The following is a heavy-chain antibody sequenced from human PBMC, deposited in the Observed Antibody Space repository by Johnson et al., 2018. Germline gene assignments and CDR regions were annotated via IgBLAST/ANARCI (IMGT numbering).Heavy chain of an antibody. CDR1: VFTPSSYD. CDR3: ARGLMTTDAFDS. V-gene: IGHV3-13*01. J-gene: IGHJ3*02. D-gene: IGHD4-11*01. CDR2: IGTIDDT. Sequence: VQLGQSGGGLVQARGSLRPSCVAYVFTPSSYDLHLVRQTTGKGMEWVSAIGTIDDTYYSDSAKVRFTISIEDTKNTRYLQMNSLRAEDTAVYYCARGLMTTDAFDSWGQGTMVTVSS.